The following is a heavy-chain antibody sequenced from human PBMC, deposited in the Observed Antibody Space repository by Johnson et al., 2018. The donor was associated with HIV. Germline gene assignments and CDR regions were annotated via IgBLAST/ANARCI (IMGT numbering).Heavy chain of an antibody. CDR3: ARDGESQQLPLGDAFDI. CDR2: SGSGGST. V-gene: IGHV3-53*01. Sequence: VQLVESGGGLIQPGGSLRLSCAASGFTVSSNYMSWVRQAPGKGLEWVSAISGSGGSTYYAGSVKGRFTISRDNSKNTLYLQMSSLKVEDTAMYYCARDGESQQLPLGDAFDIWGQGTMVTVSS. CDR1: GFTVSSNY. J-gene: IGHJ3*02. D-gene: IGHD6-13*01.